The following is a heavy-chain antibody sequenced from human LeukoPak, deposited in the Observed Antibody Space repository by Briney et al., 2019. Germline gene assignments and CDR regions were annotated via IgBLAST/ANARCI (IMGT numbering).Heavy chain of an antibody. CDR2: INPNSGGT. CDR3: ASARYYAGSGGWYFDL. CDR1: GYTLSGYY. Sequence: ASVKVSCKASGYTLSGYYMHGVGQAPGQGLEWMGWINPNSGGTNYAQEFRGGVIMTRDTSISTAYMELCRLISDDTAVYYSASARYYAGSGGWYFDLWGRGTLVTVSS. J-gene: IGHJ2*01. D-gene: IGHD3-22*01. V-gene: IGHV1-2*02.